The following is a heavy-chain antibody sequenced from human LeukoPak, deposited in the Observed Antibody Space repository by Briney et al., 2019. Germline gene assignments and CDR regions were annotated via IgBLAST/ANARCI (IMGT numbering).Heavy chain of an antibody. CDR3: SGQVSYYYGMDV. Sequence: PSETLSLTCTVSGVSFSSGSYYWRCIRQPPGKGLEWIGYIYYSGSTNYNPSLKSRVTISVDTSKNQFSLKLSSVTAADTAVYYCSGQVSYYYGMDVWGKGTTVTVSS. CDR1: GVSFSSGSYY. J-gene: IGHJ6*04. V-gene: IGHV4-61*01. CDR2: IYYSGST.